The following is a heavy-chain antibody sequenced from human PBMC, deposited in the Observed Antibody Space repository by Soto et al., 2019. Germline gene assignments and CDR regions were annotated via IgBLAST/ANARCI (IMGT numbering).Heavy chain of an antibody. CDR2: IWYDGSNK. CDR1: GFTFSNYG. D-gene: IGHD4-4*01. V-gene: IGHV3-33*01. Sequence: GGSLRLSCAASGFTFSNYGMHWVRQAPGKGLEWVAAIWYDGSNKYYADSVKGRFTISRDNSKNTLYVQMNSLRAEDTAVYYCARESSNYVSDYWGQGTLVTVSP. J-gene: IGHJ4*02. CDR3: ARESSNYVSDY.